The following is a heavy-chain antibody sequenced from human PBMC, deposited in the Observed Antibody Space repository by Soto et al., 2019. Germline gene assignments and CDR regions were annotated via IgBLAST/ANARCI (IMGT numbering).Heavy chain of an antibody. Sequence: ASVKVSCKASAFIFTSYYVHWVRQAPGQGLEWMGWINPNSGDTYLAQRFQGRVTMNRDTSTGTAYMELRGLTSDDTAEYYCAKGGAIVAAGTRVYLYNAMDVWGQGTTVTVSS. D-gene: IGHD1-26*01. CDR2: INPNSGDT. CDR1: AFIFTSYY. CDR3: AKGGAIVAAGTRVYLYNAMDV. V-gene: IGHV1-2*02. J-gene: IGHJ6*02.